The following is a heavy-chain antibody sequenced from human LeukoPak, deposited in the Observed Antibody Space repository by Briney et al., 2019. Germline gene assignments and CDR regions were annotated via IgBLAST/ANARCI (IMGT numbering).Heavy chain of an antibody. J-gene: IGHJ3*02. CDR3: ARALGGDYLDAFDI. CDR2: IYYSGST. CDR1: GGSISSYY. V-gene: IGHV4-59*01. Sequence: SETLSLTCTVSGGSISSYYWSWIRQPPGKGLEWIGYIYYSGSTNCNPSLKSRVTISVDTSKNQFSLKLSSVTAADTAVYYCARALGGDYLDAFDIWGQGTMVTVSS. D-gene: IGHD4-17*01.